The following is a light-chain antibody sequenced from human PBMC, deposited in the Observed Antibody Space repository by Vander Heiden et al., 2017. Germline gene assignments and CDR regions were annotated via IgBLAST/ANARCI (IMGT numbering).Light chain of an antibody. V-gene: IGKV4-1*01. CDR2: WAS. J-gene: IGKJ3*01. Sequence: DIVMTQSPASLAVSLGERATINCKSSQSVLYSSNNKNYLAWYQQKPGQPPKLLIYWASTRESGVPDRFSGSGSGTDFTLTTSSLQAEDVAVYYCQQDDSTPITFGHGTKVDIK. CDR1: QSVLYSSNNKNY. CDR3: QQDDSTPIT.